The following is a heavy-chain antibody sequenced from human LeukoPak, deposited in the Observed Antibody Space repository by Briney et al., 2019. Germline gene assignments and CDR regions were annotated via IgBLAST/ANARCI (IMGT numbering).Heavy chain of an antibody. Sequence: SVKVSCKASGFTFSTSAVQWVRQARGQRFEWIGWIGVGSGNTNYAERFQERVTITRDMSTSTAYMELSRLRSEDTAVYYCAADHDYSLSYDSYGPLDAWGQGTLVTVSS. CDR3: AADHDYSLSYDSYGPLDA. D-gene: IGHD4-11*01. V-gene: IGHV1-58*01. CDR2: IGVGSGNT. CDR1: GFTFSTSA. J-gene: IGHJ5*02.